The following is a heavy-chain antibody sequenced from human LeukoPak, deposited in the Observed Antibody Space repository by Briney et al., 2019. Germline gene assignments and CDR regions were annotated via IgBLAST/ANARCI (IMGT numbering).Heavy chain of an antibody. D-gene: IGHD6-13*01. Sequence: SVKVSYKASGGTFSSYAISWVRQAPGQGLEWMGGIIPIFGTANYAQKFQGRVTITADKSTSTAYMELSSLRSEDTAVYYCARVGPQQLVPFYYYGIDVWGKGTTVTVSS. CDR1: GGTFSSYA. J-gene: IGHJ6*04. CDR3: ARVGPQQLVPFYYYGIDV. CDR2: IIPIFGTA. V-gene: IGHV1-69*06.